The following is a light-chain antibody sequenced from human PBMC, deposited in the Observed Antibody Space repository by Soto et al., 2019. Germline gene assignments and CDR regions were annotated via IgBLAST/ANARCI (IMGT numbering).Light chain of an antibody. CDR3: QQANSFPRT. V-gene: IGKV1D-12*01. J-gene: IGKJ3*01. CDR1: QDISVW. CDR2: AAS. Sequence: DIQMTQSPSSVSASVGDRVTITCRASQDISVWLAWYQQKPGKAPKLLIYAASNLQTGVPSRFSGSGSGTEFTLTISSLQPEDFATYYCQQANSFPRTFXPGTKVDIK.